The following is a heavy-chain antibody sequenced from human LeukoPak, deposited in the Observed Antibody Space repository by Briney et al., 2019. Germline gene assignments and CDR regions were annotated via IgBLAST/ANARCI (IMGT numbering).Heavy chain of an antibody. CDR1: GYTFTGYY. CDR2: INPKSGGT. Sequence: ASVKVSCKASGYTFTGYYMHWVRQAPGQGLEWMGWINPKSGGTNYAQKFQGWVTMTRDTSISTAYMELSRLRSDDTAVYYCARGNPAGIAAAGIDFQHWGQGTLVTVSS. CDR3: ARGNPAGIAAAGIDFQH. V-gene: IGHV1-2*04. D-gene: IGHD6-13*01. J-gene: IGHJ1*01.